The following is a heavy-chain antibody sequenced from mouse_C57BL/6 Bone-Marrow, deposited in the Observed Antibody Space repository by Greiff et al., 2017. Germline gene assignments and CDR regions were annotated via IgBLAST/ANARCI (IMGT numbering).Heavy chain of an antibody. Sequence: EVMLVESGEGLVKPGGSLKLSCAASGFTFSSYALSWVRQTPEKRLEWVAYISSGGDYIYYADTVKGRFTISRDNARNTLYLQMSSLKSEDTAMYYCTRDRYDYDVFAYWGQGTLVTVSA. D-gene: IGHD2-4*01. CDR1: GFTFSSYA. J-gene: IGHJ3*01. CDR2: ISSGGDYI. V-gene: IGHV5-9-1*02. CDR3: TRDRYDYDVFAY.